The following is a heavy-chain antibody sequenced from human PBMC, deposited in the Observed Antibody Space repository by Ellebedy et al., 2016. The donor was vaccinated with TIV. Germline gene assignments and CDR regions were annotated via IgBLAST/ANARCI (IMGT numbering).Heavy chain of an antibody. CDR1: GFTFDDYG. Sequence: PGGSLRLSCAASGFTFDDYGMHWVRQAPGKGLEWVSGISWNSGKIGYADSVKGRFTISRDNAQNSLYLQMNSLRADDTAVYYCARDNYYDPLDVWGQGTMVTVSS. V-gene: IGHV3-9*01. CDR3: ARDNYYDPLDV. CDR2: ISWNSGKI. J-gene: IGHJ3*01. D-gene: IGHD3-22*01.